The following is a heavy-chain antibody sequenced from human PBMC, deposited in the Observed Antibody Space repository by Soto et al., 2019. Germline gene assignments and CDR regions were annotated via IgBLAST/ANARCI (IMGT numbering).Heavy chain of an antibody. V-gene: IGHV4-31*03. CDR1: GGSISSGGYY. CDR2: IYYST. CDR3: ARDYRASYPAYYYYGMDV. J-gene: IGHJ6*02. D-gene: IGHD3-16*02. Sequence: SETLSLTCTVSGGSISSGGYYWSWIRQHPGKGLERIGYIYYSTYYNPSLKSRVTISVDTSKNQFSLKLSSVTAADTAVYYCARDYRASYPAYYYYGMDVWGQGTTVTVSS.